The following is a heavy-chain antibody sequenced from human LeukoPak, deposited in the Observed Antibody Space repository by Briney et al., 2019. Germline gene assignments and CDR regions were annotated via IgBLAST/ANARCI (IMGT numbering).Heavy chain of an antibody. CDR2: ISSSGST. J-gene: IGHJ4*02. CDR1: GGSISSGGYF. V-gene: IGHV4-31*03. Sequence: SETLSLTCTVSGGSISSGGYFWSWIRQHPGKGLEWIGSISSSGSTLYSPSLKRRISISVDTSNNQLSLKLSSVTAADTAVFYCARADNLNAFDYWGQGTRVTVSS. D-gene: IGHD1-1*01. CDR3: ARADNLNAFDY.